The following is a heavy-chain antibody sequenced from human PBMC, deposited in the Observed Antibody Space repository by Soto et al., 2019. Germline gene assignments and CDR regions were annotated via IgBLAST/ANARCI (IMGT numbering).Heavy chain of an antibody. CDR1: GFTFSSYA. V-gene: IGHV3-64*01. J-gene: IGHJ4*02. Sequence: GGSLRLSCAASGFTFSSYAMHWVRQAPGKGLEYVSAISSYGGSTYYANSVKGRFTISRDTAKNSLYLQMNSLRAEDTALYFWARASPRGRYFDWLIFPLGHWGQGTLVTVSS. CDR2: ISSYGGST. CDR3: ARASPRGRYFDWLIFPLGH. D-gene: IGHD3-9*01.